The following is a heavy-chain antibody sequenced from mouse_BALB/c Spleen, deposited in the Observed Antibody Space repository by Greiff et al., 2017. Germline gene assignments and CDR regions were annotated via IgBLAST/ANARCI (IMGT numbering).Heavy chain of an antibody. Sequence: QVQLQQSGAELAKPGASVKMSCKASGYTFTSYWMHWVKQRPGQGLEWIGYINPSTGYTEYNQKFKDKATLTADKSSSTAYMQLSSLTSEDSAVYYCARGILRSPYAMDYWGQGTSVTVSS. CDR1: GYTFTSYW. D-gene: IGHD1-1*01. CDR3: ARGILRSPYAMDY. CDR2: INPSTGYT. V-gene: IGHV1-7*01. J-gene: IGHJ4*01.